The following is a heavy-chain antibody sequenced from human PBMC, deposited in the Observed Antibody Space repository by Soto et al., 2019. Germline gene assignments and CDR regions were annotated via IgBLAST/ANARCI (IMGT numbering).Heavy chain of an antibody. J-gene: IGHJ4*02. CDR1: GFTFSSYS. CDR3: ARESWGRSSSSHFDY. V-gene: IGHV3-21*01. D-gene: IGHD6-13*01. CDR2: ISSSSSYI. Sequence: EVQLVESGGGLVKPGGSLRLSCAASGFTFSSYSMNWVRQAPGKGLEWVSSISSSSSYIYYADSVKGRFTISRDNAKNSLYLQMNSLRAEDTAVYYCARESWGRSSSSHFDYWGQGTLVTVSS.